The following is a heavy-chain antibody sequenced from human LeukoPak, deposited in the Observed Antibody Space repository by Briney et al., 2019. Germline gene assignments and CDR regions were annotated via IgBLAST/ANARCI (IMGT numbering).Heavy chain of an antibody. V-gene: IGHV1-18*01. CDR1: GYTFTSYG. J-gene: IGHJ4*02. Sequence: ASVKVSCKASGYTFTSYGIRWVRQAPGQGHEWMGWISAYNGNTNYAQKLQGRVTMTTDTSTSTAYMELRSLRSDDTAVYYCARAAEGAAAGTVDYWGQGTLVTVSS. CDR2: ISAYNGNT. CDR3: ARAAEGAAAGTVDY. D-gene: IGHD6-13*01.